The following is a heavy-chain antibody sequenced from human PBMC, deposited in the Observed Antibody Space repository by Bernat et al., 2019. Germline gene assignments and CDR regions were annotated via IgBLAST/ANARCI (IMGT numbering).Heavy chain of an antibody. D-gene: IGHD1-1*01. CDR3: AKDRASAMEYYYGMEV. J-gene: IGHJ6*02. Sequence: QMQLVESGGGVVQPGRSLRLSCAASGFTFSSHGMHWVRQAPGKGLEGVAVISYDGSNKYYADYVKGRFTISRYNSKNTLYLQMNSLRIEDTAVYYCAKDRASAMEYYYGMEVWGQGTTVTVSS. CDR1: GFTFSSHG. V-gene: IGHV3-30*18. CDR2: ISYDGSNK.